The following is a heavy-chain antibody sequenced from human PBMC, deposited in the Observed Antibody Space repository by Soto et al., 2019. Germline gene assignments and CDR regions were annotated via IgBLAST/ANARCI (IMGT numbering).Heavy chain of an antibody. V-gene: IGHV6-1*01. CDR1: GDSVSTNDAT. D-gene: IGHD3-3*01. CDR2: TYYRSRWQT. Sequence: SQTLSLTCAISGDSVSTNDATWDWIRQSPSRGLEWLGRTYYRSRWQTDYAVSVKSRISINPDTSKNQVVLTMTNMDPVDTATYYCAHSYESTLAPPWFDPWGQGTLVTVSS. J-gene: IGHJ5*02. CDR3: AHSYESTLAPPWFDP.